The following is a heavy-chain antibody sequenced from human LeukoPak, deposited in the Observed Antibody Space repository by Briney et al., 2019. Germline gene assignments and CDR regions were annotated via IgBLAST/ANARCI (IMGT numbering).Heavy chain of an antibody. Sequence: PSETLSCTCAVYGGSFSGYYWSWIRQPPGKGLEWIGEINHSGSTNYNPSLKSRVTISVDTSKNQFSLKLSSVTAADTAVYYCARGSYYDFRSGYYGESNWFDPWGQGTLVTVSS. CDR2: INHSGST. J-gene: IGHJ5*02. D-gene: IGHD3-3*01. CDR3: ARGSYYDFRSGYYGESNWFDP. V-gene: IGHV4-34*01. CDR1: GGSFSGYY.